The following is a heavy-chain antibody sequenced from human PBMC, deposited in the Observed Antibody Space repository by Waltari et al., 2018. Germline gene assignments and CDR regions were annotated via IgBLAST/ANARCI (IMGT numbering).Heavy chain of an antibody. Sequence: QLQLQESGPGLVKPSETLSLTCTVSGGSISSSSYYWGWIRQPPGKGLEWIGSIYYSGSTYYNPSLKSRVTISVDTSKNQFSLKLSSVTAADTAVYYCARHGGYDFRRGPFDYWGQGTLVTVSS. D-gene: IGHD3-3*01. V-gene: IGHV4-39*01. CDR3: ARHGGYDFRRGPFDY. J-gene: IGHJ4*02. CDR2: IYYSGST. CDR1: GGSISSSSYY.